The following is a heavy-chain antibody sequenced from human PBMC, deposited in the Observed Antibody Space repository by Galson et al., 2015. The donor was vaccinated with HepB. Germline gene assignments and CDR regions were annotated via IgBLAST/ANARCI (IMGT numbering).Heavy chain of an antibody. Sequence: SLRLSCAASGFTVSSNYMSWVRQAPGKGLEWVSVIYSGGSTYYADSVKGRFTISRDNSKNTLYLQMNSLRAEDTAVYYCARDQEFGVPYYYYYGMDVWGQGTTVTVSS. D-gene: IGHD3-16*01. J-gene: IGHJ6*02. CDR1: GFTVSSNY. V-gene: IGHV3-66*01. CDR2: IYSGGST. CDR3: ARDQEFGVPYYYYYGMDV.